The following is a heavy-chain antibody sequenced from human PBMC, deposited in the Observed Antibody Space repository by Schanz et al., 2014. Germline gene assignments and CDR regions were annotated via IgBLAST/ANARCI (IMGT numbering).Heavy chain of an antibody. V-gene: IGHV3-30*19. CDR1: GFTFSSYD. Sequence: QERLVESGGGVVQPGRSLRLSCVASGFTFSSYDVFWVRQAPGKGLEWVAFVPFDGSQKFYADSVKGRFTISRDNSKNTLFLQMNSLRAEDTAVYYCARDHTTESYYSAGPPIDYWGQGTLLTVSS. CDR2: VPFDGSQK. CDR3: ARDHTTESYYSAGPPIDY. D-gene: IGHD1-26*01. J-gene: IGHJ4*02.